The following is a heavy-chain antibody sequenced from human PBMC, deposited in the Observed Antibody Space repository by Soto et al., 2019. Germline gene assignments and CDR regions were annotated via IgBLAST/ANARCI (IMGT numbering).Heavy chain of an antibody. J-gene: IGHJ2*01. CDR2: IYYSGSA. V-gene: IGHV4-30-4*01. D-gene: IGHD3-3*01. Sequence: PSETLCLTCTVSGGSISSGDYYWSWIRQPPGKGLEWIGYIYYSGSAYYNPSLKSRVTISVDTSNNQFSLKLSSVTAADTAVYYCAGVGWSQPNRYFDLWGRGTLVTVSS. CDR3: AGVGWSQPNRYFDL. CDR1: GGSISSGDYY.